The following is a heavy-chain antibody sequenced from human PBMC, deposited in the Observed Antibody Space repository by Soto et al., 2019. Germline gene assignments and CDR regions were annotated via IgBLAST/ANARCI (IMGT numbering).Heavy chain of an antibody. Sequence: PGGSLRLSCAASGFTFSSYSMNWVRQAPGKGLEWVSYISSSSSTIYYADSVKGRFTISRDNAKNSLYLQMNSLRFEDTGVYYCAAGDYHDTSGYSSDYWGQGTLVTVSS. V-gene: IGHV3-48*01. D-gene: IGHD3-3*01. CDR3: AAGDYHDTSGYSSDY. CDR2: ISSSSSTI. CDR1: GFTFSSYS. J-gene: IGHJ4*02.